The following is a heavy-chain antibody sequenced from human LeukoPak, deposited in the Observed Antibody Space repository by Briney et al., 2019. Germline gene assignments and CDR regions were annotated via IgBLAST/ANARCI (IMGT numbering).Heavy chain of an antibody. CDR1: GGSISSGSYY. V-gene: IGHV4-61*02. CDR2: IYTSGST. Sequence: SETLSLTRTVSGGSISSGSYYWSWIRQPAGKVLEWIGRIYTSGSTNYNPSLKSRVTISVDTSKNQFSLKLSSVTAADRAVFYCARDPQLFDLLHLYIDVWGKKTTVTVSS. J-gene: IGHJ6*03. D-gene: IGHD3-9*01. CDR3: ARDPQLFDLLHLYIDV.